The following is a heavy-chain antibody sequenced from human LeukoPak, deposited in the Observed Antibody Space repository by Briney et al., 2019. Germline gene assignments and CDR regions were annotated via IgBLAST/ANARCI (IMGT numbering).Heavy chain of an antibody. V-gene: IGHV4-59*12. CDR2: IYYSGST. CDR3: ASRER. J-gene: IGHJ4*02. Sequence: SGTLSLTCTVSGGSISSYYGSWIRQPPGKGLEWIGYIYYSGSTNYNPSLKSRVTISVDTSKHQFSLNLSSVTAADTAMYYCASRERWGQGTLVTVSS. CDR1: GGSISSYY.